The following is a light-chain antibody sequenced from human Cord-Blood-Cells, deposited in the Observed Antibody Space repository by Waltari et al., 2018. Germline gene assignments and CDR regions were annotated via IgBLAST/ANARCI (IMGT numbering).Light chain of an antibody. CDR3: SSYTSSSTRV. V-gene: IGLV2-14*01. Sequence: QSALTQPASVSGSPGQSITISCPGTSSDVGGYNYASWYQQHPGKAPKLMIYEVSNRPSAVSNRFSGSKSGNTASLTISGLQAEDEADYYCSSYTSSSTRVFGGGTKLTVL. CDR2: EVS. J-gene: IGLJ3*02. CDR1: SSDVGGYNY.